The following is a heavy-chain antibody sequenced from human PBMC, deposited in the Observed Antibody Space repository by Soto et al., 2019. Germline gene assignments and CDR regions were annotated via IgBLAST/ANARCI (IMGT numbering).Heavy chain of an antibody. CDR3: ARQNSSGWYFFDW. CDR2: IIPLFRTA. Sequence: GASVKVSCKASGGSFSTNAIIWVRQAPGQGLEWMGGIIPLFRTASTAQKFQGRVTITADGSTSTAYMELSSLTSEDTAVYYCARQNSSGWYFFDWWGQGTLVTVSA. CDR1: GGSFSTNA. D-gene: IGHD6-19*01. V-gene: IGHV1-69*13. J-gene: IGHJ4*02.